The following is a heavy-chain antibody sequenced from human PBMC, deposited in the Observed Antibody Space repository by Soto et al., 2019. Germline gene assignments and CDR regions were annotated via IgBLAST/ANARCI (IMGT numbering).Heavy chain of an antibody. J-gene: IGHJ4*02. CDR3: ARSGRVVPFDY. CDR2: IYYSGST. D-gene: IGHD2-21*01. V-gene: IGHV4-59*01. CDR1: GGSISRYY. Sequence: SETLSLTCTVPGGSISRYYWSWIRQPPGKGLEWMGYIYYSGSTNYNPSLKSRVIISVDTSKNQFSLKLSSVTAADTAVYYCARSGRVVPFDYWGQGTLVTVSS.